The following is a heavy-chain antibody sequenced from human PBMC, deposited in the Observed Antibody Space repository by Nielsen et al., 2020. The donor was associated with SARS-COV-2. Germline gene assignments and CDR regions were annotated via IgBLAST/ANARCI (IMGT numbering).Heavy chain of an antibody. V-gene: IGHV3-53*01. Sequence: GGSLRLSCAASGFTVSSKDMSWVRQAPGKGLEWVSVIYSGGSTYYADSVKGRFTISRDNSKNTLYLQMNSLRAEDTAVYYCASLRGRAFDIWGQGTMVTVSS. CDR2: IYSGGST. J-gene: IGHJ3*02. CDR3: ASLRGRAFDI. CDR1: GFTVSSKD.